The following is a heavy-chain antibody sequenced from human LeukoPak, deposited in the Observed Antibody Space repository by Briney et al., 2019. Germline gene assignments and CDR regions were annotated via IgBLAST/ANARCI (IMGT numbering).Heavy chain of an antibody. CDR3: ARANMVRGVGSFFDRNWFDP. Sequence: GGSLRLSCAASGFTFSSYAMHWVRQAPGKGLEYVSAISSNGGSTYYANSVKGRFTISRDNSKNTLYLQMGSLRAEDTAVYYCARANMVRGVGSFFDRNWFDPWGQGTLVTVSS. CDR1: GFTFSSYA. CDR2: ISSNGGST. J-gene: IGHJ5*02. D-gene: IGHD3-10*01. V-gene: IGHV3-64*01.